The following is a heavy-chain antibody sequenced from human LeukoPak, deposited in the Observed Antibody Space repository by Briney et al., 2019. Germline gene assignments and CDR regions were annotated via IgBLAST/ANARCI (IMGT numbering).Heavy chain of an antibody. CDR2: ISGSGGST. CDR1: GFTFSSYA. J-gene: IGHJ4*02. CDR3: EKGPDYYDSSGYYNY. D-gene: IGHD3-22*01. Sequence: GGSLRLSCAASGFTFSSYAMSWVRQAPGKGLEWVSAISGSGGSTYYADSVKGRFTISRDNSKNTLYLQMNSLRAEDTAVYYCEKGPDYYDSSGYYNYWGQGTLVTVSS. V-gene: IGHV3-23*01.